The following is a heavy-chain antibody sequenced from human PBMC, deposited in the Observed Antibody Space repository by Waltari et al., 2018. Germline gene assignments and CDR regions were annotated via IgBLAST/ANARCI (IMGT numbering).Heavy chain of an antibody. CDR2: ISSSTTYI. D-gene: IGHD7-27*01. CDR3: VSGGWGFYFDY. J-gene: IGHJ4*02. V-gene: IGHV3-21*01. Sequence: EVQLVESGGGRVKPGGSRDPSGGAAGSGLGSYSMNWVRQAPGKGLEWVSSISSSTTYIHYADSVKGRFTISRDNAKNSLYLQMNSLRVEDTAVYYCVSGGWGFYFDYWGQGTVVTVSS. CDR1: GSGLGSYS.